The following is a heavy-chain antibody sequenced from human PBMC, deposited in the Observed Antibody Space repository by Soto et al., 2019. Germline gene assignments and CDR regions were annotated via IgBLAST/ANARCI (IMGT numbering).Heavy chain of an antibody. CDR3: ARTGGGLAARPLEY. J-gene: IGHJ4*02. CDR2: ISAYNGNK. V-gene: IGHV1-18*01. CDR1: GFMFTTYG. D-gene: IGHD6-6*01. Sequence: QVQLVQSGGEVRKPGASVEVSCKASGFMFTTYGFSWVRQAPGQGLEWLAWISAYNGNKKYAQKCQGRVTVTTDTSTTTVSMELRNLTSDHTAIYYCARTGGGLAARPLEYWGQGTLVTVSS.